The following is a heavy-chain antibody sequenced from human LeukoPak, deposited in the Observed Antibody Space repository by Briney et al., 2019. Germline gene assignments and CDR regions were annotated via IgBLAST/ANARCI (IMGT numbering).Heavy chain of an antibody. Sequence: GGSLRLSCTASGFTFNNYAMSWVRQAPRKGLDWVSSISGSGDSTYYADSVKGRFTISRDNSKSTLYLQMNTLRAEDAAVYYCASSGYCSGGTCYLRYWYFDLLGRGTLVTVSS. J-gene: IGHJ2*01. CDR1: GFTFNNYA. V-gene: IGHV3-23*01. CDR2: ISGSGDST. D-gene: IGHD2-15*01. CDR3: ASSGYCSGGTCYLRYWYFDL.